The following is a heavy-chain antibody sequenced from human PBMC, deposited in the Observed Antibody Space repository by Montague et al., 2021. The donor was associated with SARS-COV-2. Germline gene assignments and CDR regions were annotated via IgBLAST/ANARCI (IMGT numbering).Heavy chain of an antibody. CDR1: GGSISSYY. CDR2: IYTSGST. CDR3: ARGSFDMEAFDI. V-gene: IGHV4-4*07. Sequence: SETLSLTCTVSGGSISSYYWSWIRQPAGKGLEWIGLIYTSGSTNYNPSLKSRVTISLDTSKNQFSLKLRSVTAADTAVYYCARGSFDMEAFDIWGQGTMVTVSS. D-gene: IGHD3-9*01. J-gene: IGHJ3*02.